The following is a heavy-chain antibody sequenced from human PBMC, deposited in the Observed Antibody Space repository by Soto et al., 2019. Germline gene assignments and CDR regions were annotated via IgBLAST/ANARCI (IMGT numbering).Heavy chain of an antibody. J-gene: IGHJ6*02. Sequence: ASVKVSCKASGYTFTGYYMHWVRQAPGQGLEWMGWINPNSGGTNYAQKFQGWVTMTRDTSISTAYMELSRLRSDDTAVYYCARGGRRITGTRFYYYYGMDAWGQGTTVTVSS. CDR1: GYTFTGYY. D-gene: IGHD1-7*01. CDR2: INPNSGGT. V-gene: IGHV1-2*04. CDR3: ARGGRRITGTRFYYYYGMDA.